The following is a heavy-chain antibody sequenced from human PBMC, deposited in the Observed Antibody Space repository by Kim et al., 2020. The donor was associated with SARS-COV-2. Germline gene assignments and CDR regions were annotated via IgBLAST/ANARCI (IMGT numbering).Heavy chain of an antibody. CDR3: AKGSHERFGELLEDY. D-gene: IGHD3-10*01. CDR2: ISYDGSNK. Sequence: GGSLRLSCAASGFTFSSYGMHWVRQAPGKGLEWVAVISYDGSNKYYADSVKGRFTISRDNSKNTLYLQMNSLRAEDTAVYYCAKGSHERFGELLEDYWGQGTLVTVSS. V-gene: IGHV3-30*18. CDR1: GFTFSSYG. J-gene: IGHJ4*02.